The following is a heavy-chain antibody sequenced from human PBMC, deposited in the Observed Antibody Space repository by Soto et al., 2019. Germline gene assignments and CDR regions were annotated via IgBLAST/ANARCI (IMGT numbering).Heavy chain of an antibody. J-gene: IGHJ4*02. CDR1: RCTFSDSA. D-gene: IGHD3-22*01. V-gene: IGHV1-58*01. Sequence: SVKDSCKASRCTFSDSAVQLVRQSRGQRLEWIGRIDVDSGNTKYARRFPERVTITWDMSNIPAFMELRSLTSEDTAVYYCATANDTSPFDFWGRGTLVTVSS. CDR2: IDVDSGNT. CDR3: ATANDTSPFDF.